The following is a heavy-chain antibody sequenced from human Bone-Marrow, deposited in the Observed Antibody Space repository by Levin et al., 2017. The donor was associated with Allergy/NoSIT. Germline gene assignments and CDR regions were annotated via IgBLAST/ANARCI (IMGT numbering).Heavy chain of an antibody. CDR1: GDSISSYY. CDR3: ARVRGYASGDVYYFDY. V-gene: IGHV4-4*07. CDR2: IYKSESA. J-gene: IGHJ4*02. Sequence: SETLSLTCSVSGDSISSYYWSWIRQPAGRGLEWIGRIYKSESANYNPSLESRVTMSVDTSKSQFSLKLSSVTAADTAVYFCARVRGYASGDVYYFDYWGQGILVTVSS. D-gene: IGHD2-21*01.